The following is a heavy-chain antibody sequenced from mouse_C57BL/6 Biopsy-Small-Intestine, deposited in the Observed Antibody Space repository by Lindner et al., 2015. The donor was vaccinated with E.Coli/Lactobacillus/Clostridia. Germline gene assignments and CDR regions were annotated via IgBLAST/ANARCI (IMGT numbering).Heavy chain of an antibody. V-gene: IGHV1-42*01. CDR1: GYSFTGYY. Sequence: VQLQESGPELVKSGASVKISCKASGYSFTGYYLNWVKQSPEKSLEWIGEINPSTGGTTYNEKFRTKATLTIDRSSSTAYMQLKSLTSEDTAVYYCARGDDGLGVYWGQGTLVTVSA. D-gene: IGHD2-3*01. CDR3: ARGDDGLGVY. CDR2: INPSTGGT. J-gene: IGHJ3*01.